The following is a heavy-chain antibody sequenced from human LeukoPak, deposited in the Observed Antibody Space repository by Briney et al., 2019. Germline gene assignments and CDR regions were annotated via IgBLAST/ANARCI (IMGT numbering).Heavy chain of an antibody. J-gene: IGHJ5*01. CDR2: IEGDGSHT. D-gene: IGHD3-9*01. Sequence: GGSLRLSCAASGFTFSNYWMHWVRQAPGKGRVWVSRIEGDGSHTIYADSVKGRFTISRDNAKNTLYLQMKSLRAEDTAVYYCVRDWAHFDFDSWGLGTLVTVSS. V-gene: IGHV3-74*01. CDR1: GFTFSNYW. CDR3: VRDWAHFDFDS.